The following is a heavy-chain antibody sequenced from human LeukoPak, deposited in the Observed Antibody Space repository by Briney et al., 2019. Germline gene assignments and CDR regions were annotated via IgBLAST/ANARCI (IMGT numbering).Heavy chain of an antibody. D-gene: IGHD3-3*01. Sequence: ASVKVSCKASGYTFTSYGINWVRQATGQGLEWMGWVNPNSGNAGYAQKFQGRITITRNTSISTAYMELSSLRSEDTAVYYCARARGGVVIDAFDIWGQGTMVTVSS. CDR3: ARARGGVVIDAFDI. J-gene: IGHJ3*02. CDR2: VNPNSGNA. V-gene: IGHV1-8*03. CDR1: GYTFTSYG.